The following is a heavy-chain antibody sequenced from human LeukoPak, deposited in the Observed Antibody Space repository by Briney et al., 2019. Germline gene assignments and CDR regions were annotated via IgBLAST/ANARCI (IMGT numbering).Heavy chain of an antibody. Sequence: GALLLSFDASGFTFSIYGMTWFRRAPGRGLEWVSAIVGSGVTTYYADSVKGRFTISRDNSKNTLYLQMNSLRAEDTAVYYCAKIQGYLDYWGQGTLVTVSS. J-gene: IGHJ4*02. CDR1: GFTFSIYG. V-gene: IGHV3-23*01. CDR3: AKIQGYLDY. CDR2: IVGSGVTT.